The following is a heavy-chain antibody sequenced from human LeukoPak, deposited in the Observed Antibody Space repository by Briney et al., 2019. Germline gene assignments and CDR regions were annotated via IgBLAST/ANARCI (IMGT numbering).Heavy chain of an antibody. V-gene: IGHV1-69*04. J-gene: IGHJ1*01. CDR2: IIPISGIA. CDR3: AREGEYTFQH. CDR1: GGTFSSYA. D-gene: IGHD2/OR15-2a*01. Sequence: SVKVSCKASGGTFSSYAISWVRQAPGQGLEWMGRIIPISGIANYAQKFQGRVTITADKSTSTAYMELSSLRSEDTAVYYCAREGEYTFQHWGQGTLVTVSS.